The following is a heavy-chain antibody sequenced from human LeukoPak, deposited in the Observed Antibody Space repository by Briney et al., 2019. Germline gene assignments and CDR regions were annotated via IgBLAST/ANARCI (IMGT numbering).Heavy chain of an antibody. CDR3: ARANLWFGELGWIDP. Sequence: ASVKVSCKASGYTFTTYAMNWVRQAPGQGLEWMGWINTNTGNPTYAQGFTGRFVFSLDTSVSTAYLQISSPKADDTAVYYCARANLWFGELGWIDPWGQGTQVTVSS. J-gene: IGHJ5*02. CDR1: GYTFTTYA. V-gene: IGHV7-4-1*02. D-gene: IGHD3-10*01. CDR2: INTNTGNP.